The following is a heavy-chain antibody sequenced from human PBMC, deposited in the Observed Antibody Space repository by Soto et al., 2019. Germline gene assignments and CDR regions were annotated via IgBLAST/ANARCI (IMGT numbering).Heavy chain of an antibody. J-gene: IGHJ3*02. Sequence: PWGSLRLSCATSGFTFSDYYMNWIRQTPGPGLEWVSYFSSSSTYTNYAESVKGRFTISRDNAKHELYLQMYSLRAEYTAISYGARAVFLEWDDFEIWGRGTMVTVSS. CDR3: ARAVFLEWDDFEI. D-gene: IGHD3-3*01. V-gene: IGHV3-11*06. CDR2: FSSSSTYT. CDR1: GFTFSDYY.